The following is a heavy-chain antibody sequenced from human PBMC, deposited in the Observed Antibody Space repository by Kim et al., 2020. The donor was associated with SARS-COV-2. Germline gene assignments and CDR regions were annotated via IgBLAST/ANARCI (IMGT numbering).Heavy chain of an antibody. V-gene: IGHV4-31*03. CDR3: ARESSLVDTAFDI. D-gene: IGHD2-2*01. CDR2: IYYSGST. Sequence: SETLSLTCTVSGGSISSGGYYWSWIRQHPGKGLEWIGYIYYSGSTYYNPSLKSRVTISVDTSKNQFSLKLSSVTAADTAVYYCARESSLVDTAFDIWGQGTMVTVSS. J-gene: IGHJ3*02. CDR1: GGSISSGGYY.